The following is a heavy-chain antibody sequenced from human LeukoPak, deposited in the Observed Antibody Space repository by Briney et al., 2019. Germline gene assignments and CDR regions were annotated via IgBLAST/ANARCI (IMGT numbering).Heavy chain of an antibody. Sequence: GGSLRLSCAASGYTFSSYWMHWVRQAPGKGLVWVSRINSDGSSTTYADSVKGRFTISRDNAKNTLYLQMNSLRAEDTAVYYCARVFWYDSSFDYWGQGTLVTASS. CDR2: INSDGSST. CDR3: ARVFWYDSSFDY. CDR1: GYTFSSYW. J-gene: IGHJ4*02. D-gene: IGHD3-22*01. V-gene: IGHV3-74*01.